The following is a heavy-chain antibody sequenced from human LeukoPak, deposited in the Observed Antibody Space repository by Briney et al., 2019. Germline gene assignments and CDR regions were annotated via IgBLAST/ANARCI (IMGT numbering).Heavy chain of an antibody. J-gene: IGHJ5*02. CDR3: ARGGDYRFDP. CDR1: GDFISSNYW. Sequence: SETLSLTCTVSGDFISSNYWWSWVRQPPGRGLEWIGEIYNTGSANYSPSLKSRVTISIDKSKNQFSLKLNSVTAADTAVYYCARGGDYRFDPWGQGTLVTVSS. CDR2: IYNTGSA. D-gene: IGHD2-21*02. V-gene: IGHV4-4*02.